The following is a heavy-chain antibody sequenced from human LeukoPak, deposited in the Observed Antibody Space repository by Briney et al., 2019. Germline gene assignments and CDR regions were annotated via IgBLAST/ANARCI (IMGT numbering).Heavy chain of an antibody. CDR2: IKQDESEK. Sequence: GGSLRLSCAASGFTFSRYWMNWVRQAPGKGLEWVANIKQDESEKNYVDSVKGRFTISRDNAKNSLYLQMNSLRVEDTAVYYCARDSPHRTGFGMVMDYYYNGMDVWGQGTTVTVSS. V-gene: IGHV3-7*01. CDR1: GFTFSRYW. CDR3: ARDSPHRTGFGMVMDYYYNGMDV. D-gene: IGHD3-3*01. J-gene: IGHJ6*02.